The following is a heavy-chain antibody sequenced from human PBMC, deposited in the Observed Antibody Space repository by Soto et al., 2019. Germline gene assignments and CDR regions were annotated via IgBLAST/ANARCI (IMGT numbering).Heavy chain of an antibody. V-gene: IGHV1-69*01. J-gene: IGHJ6*02. Sequence: QVQLVQSGAEVKKPGSSVKVSCKASGGTFSSHAISWVRQAPGQGLEWMGGIIPILGTANYAQKFQGRVTIIADESTSTAYMELTSLRSEDTAVYYCACTDYYSNYYYYGMDVWGQGTTVTVSS. CDR2: IIPILGTA. CDR3: ACTDYYSNYYYYGMDV. D-gene: IGHD3-9*01. CDR1: GGTFSSHA.